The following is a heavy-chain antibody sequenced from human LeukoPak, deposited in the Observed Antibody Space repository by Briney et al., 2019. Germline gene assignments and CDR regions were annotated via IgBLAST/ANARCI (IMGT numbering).Heavy chain of an antibody. D-gene: IGHD3-22*01. J-gene: IGHJ4*02. CDR2: VSTNDGNT. V-gene: IGHV1-18*01. CDR3: TRAPPGMTMMTDY. CDR1: GYTFTNYH. Sequence: ASVKVSCKASGYTFTNYHIAWVRQAPGQGLEWMGWVSTNDGNTVYAQRLQGRVTMTTDTSTGVAYMELRSLTSDDTAVYYCTRAPPGMTMMTDYWGQGTLVTVSS.